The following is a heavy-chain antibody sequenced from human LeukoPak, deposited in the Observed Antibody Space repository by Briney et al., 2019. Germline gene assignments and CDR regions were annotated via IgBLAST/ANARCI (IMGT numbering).Heavy chain of an antibody. CDR1: GGSISSSSYY. CDR2: IYYSGST. D-gene: IGHD3-22*01. J-gene: IGHJ6*03. V-gene: IGHV4-39*07. CDR3: ARVYYYDSSGYYTSYYYYYMDV. Sequence: SETLSLTCTVSGGSISSSSYYWGWIRQPPGKGLEWIGSIYYSGSTYYNPSLKSRVTISVDTSKNQFSLKLSSVTAADTAVYYCARVYYYDSSGYYTSYYYYYMDVWGKGTTVTISS.